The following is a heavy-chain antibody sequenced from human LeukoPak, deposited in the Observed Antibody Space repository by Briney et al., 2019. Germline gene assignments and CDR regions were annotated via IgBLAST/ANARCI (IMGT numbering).Heavy chain of an antibody. V-gene: IGHV4-59*01. D-gene: IGHD3-10*01. J-gene: IGHJ6*03. Sequence: PSETLSLTCTVSGGSISSYYWSWIRQPPGKGLEWIGYIYYSGSTNYNPSLKSRVTISVDTSKNQFSLKLSSVTAADTAVYYCARGTYYYGSGSYTPTDYYYYMDVWGKGTTVTVSS. CDR2: IYYSGST. CDR1: GGSISSYY. CDR3: ARGTYYYGSGSYTPTDYYYYMDV.